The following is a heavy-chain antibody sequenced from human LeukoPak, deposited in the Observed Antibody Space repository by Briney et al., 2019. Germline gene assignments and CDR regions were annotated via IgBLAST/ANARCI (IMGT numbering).Heavy chain of an antibody. Sequence: GGSLRLSCAASGFTFSSYWMSWVRQAPGKGLELVANIKQDGSEKYYVDSVKGRFTISRDNSKSKLFLQMNSLRPEDTAIYYGARDLLNYGSAYYDVGIFDSWGQGTLVTVSS. CDR1: GFTFSSYW. J-gene: IGHJ4*02. CDR3: ARDLLNYGSAYYDVGIFDS. V-gene: IGHV3-7*01. D-gene: IGHD3-10*01. CDR2: IKQDGSEK.